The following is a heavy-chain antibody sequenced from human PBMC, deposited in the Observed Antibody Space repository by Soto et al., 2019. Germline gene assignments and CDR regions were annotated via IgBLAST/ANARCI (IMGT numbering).Heavy chain of an antibody. J-gene: IGHJ5*02. CDR1: GGSISSSSYY. D-gene: IGHD3-9*01. Sequence: TSETLSLTCTVSGGSISSSSYYWGWIRQPPGKGLEWIGSIYYSGSTYYNPSLKSRVTISVDTSKNQFSLKLSSVTAADTAVYYCALYYDILTGQYRGYNWFDPWGQGTLVPVSS. V-gene: IGHV4-39*01. CDR2: IYYSGST. CDR3: ALYYDILTGQYRGYNWFDP.